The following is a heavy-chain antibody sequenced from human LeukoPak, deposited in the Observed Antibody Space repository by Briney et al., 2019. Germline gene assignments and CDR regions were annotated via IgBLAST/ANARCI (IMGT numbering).Heavy chain of an antibody. D-gene: IGHD3-10*01. CDR3: ARELLWFGELLSAFDY. Sequence: PGRSLRLSCAASGFTFSSYAVHCVRQAPGKGLEWVAVISYDGSNKYYADSVKGRFTFSRDNSKNTLYLQMNSLRAEDTAVYYCARELLWFGELLSAFDYWGQGTMVTVSS. CDR1: GFTFSSYA. V-gene: IGHV3-30-3*01. CDR2: ISYDGSNK. J-gene: IGHJ3*01.